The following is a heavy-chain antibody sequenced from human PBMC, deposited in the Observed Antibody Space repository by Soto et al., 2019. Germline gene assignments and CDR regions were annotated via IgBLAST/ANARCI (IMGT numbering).Heavy chain of an antibody. V-gene: IGHV4-31*03. CDR2: IYYSGST. CDR3: ARVVVGATRDYYYGMDV. D-gene: IGHD1-26*01. CDR1: GGSISSGGYY. Sequence: KPSETLSLTCTVSGGSISSGGYYWSWIRQHPGKGLEWIGYIYYSGSTYYNPSLKSRVTISVATSKNQFSLKLSSVTAADTAVYYCARVVVGATRDYYYGMDVWGQGTTVTVS. J-gene: IGHJ6*02.